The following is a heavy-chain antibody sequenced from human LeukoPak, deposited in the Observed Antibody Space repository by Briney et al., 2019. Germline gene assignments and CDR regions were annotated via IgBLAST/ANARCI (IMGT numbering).Heavy chain of an antibody. Sequence: GGSLRLSCANSGFTFSSYWMHWVRQAPGKGLVWVSRIKTDGSSTTYADFVQGRFTISRDNAKNTLYLQMNSLRADDTAVYYCVRGRGVPEYYFEYWGQGTLVTVSS. CDR1: GFTFSSYW. CDR3: VRGRGVPEYYFEY. V-gene: IGHV3-74*01. CDR2: IKTDGSST. D-gene: IGHD2-2*01. J-gene: IGHJ4*02.